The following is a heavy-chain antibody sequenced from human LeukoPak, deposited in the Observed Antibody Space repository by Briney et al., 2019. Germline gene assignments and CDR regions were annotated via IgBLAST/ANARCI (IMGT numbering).Heavy chain of an antibody. V-gene: IGHV3-7*01. J-gene: IGHJ2*01. Sequence: PGGSLRLTCLGSGFNFRYFWMSWVRQAPGKGLEWVANINHDGRETYYADSVKGRFIISRDNAKDSLYLQMNSLRAEDAAVYYCAKGYIIAGRQWYLDLWGRGTLAGVSS. CDR2: INHDGRET. CDR1: GFNFRYFW. CDR3: AKGYIIAGRQWYLDL. D-gene: IGHD6-13*01.